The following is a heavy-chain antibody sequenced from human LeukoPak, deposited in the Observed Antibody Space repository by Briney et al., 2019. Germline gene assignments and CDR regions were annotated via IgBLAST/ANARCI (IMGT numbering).Heavy chain of an antibody. CDR1: GFTFDDYA. J-gene: IGHJ4*02. D-gene: IGHD3-16*02. V-gene: IGHV3-9*01. Sequence: GGSLRLSCAASGFTFDDYAMHWVRQAPGKGLEWVSGISWNSGSIGYADSVKGRFTISRDNAKNSLYLQMNSLRAEDTALYYCAKDITFGGVIGPFDYWGQGTLVTDSS. CDR3: AKDITFGGVIGPFDY. CDR2: ISWNSGSI.